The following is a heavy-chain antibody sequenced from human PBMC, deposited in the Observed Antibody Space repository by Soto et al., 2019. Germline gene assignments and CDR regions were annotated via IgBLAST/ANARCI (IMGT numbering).Heavy chain of an antibody. CDR1: GLSLSTSGEA. Sequence: QITLKESGPTLVKPTQTLTLTCTFSGLSLSTSGEAVGWIRQPPGKALEWLALIYWDDDKRYNPTLKTRLTYTQDTSKNQVVLTLTNMDPVDTATYYCAHYVSTSPAGWFDPWGQGILVTVSS. D-gene: IGHD3-10*02. CDR2: IYWDDDK. V-gene: IGHV2-5*02. J-gene: IGHJ5*02. CDR3: AHYVSTSPAGWFDP.